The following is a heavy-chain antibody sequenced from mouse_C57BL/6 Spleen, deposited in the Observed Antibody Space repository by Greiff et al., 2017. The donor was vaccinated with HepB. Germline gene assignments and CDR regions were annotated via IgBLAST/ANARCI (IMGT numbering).Heavy chain of an antibody. D-gene: IGHD2-2*01. J-gene: IGHJ4*01. CDR3: AREGSTMVSYYAMDY. V-gene: IGHV14-2*01. CDR2: IDPEDGET. Sequence: VQLQQSGAELVKPGASVKLSCTASGFNIKDYYMHWVKQRTEQGLEWIGRIDPEDGETNYAPKFQGKATITADTSSNTAYLQLSSLTSEDTAVYYCAREGSTMVSYYAMDYWGQGTSVTVSS. CDR1: GFNIKDYY.